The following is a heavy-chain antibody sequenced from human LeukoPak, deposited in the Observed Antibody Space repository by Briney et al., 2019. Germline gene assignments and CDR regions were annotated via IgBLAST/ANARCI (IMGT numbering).Heavy chain of an antibody. CDR3: APRHRYSGSYVGGFDY. CDR1: GFTFSSYA. CDR2: ISGSGGST. D-gene: IGHD1-26*01. V-gene: IGHV3-23*01. J-gene: IGHJ4*02. Sequence: PGGSLRLSCAASGFTFSSYAMSWVRQAPGKGLEWVSAISGSGGSTYYADSVKGRFTISRDNSKNTLYLQMSSLRAEDTAVYYCAPRHRYSGSYVGGFDYWGQGTLVTVSS.